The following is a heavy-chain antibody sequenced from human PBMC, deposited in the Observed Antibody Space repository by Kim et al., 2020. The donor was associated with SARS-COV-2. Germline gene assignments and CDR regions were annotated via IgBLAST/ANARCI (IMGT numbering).Heavy chain of an antibody. J-gene: IGHJ6*02. CDR3: ARVLSYYYGMDV. CDR2: K. V-gene: IGHV3-33*01. Sequence: KYYADSVKGRLTISRDNSKNTLYRQMNSLRAEDTAVYYCARVLSYYYGMDVWGQGTTVTVSS.